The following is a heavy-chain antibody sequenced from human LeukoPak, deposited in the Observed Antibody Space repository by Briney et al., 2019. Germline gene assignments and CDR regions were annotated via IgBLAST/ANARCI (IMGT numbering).Heavy chain of an antibody. Sequence: GGSLRLSCAASGFTFNSYTMSWIRQVPGKGLEWVSTVTGSGDNTYYADSVKGRFTSSRDNSKNTLYLQMNSLRAEDTAVYYCARGWGSSSWYKGDAFDIWGQGTMVTVSS. CDR1: GFTFNSYT. J-gene: IGHJ3*02. V-gene: IGHV3-23*01. CDR2: VTGSGDNT. D-gene: IGHD6-13*01. CDR3: ARGWGSSSWYKGDAFDI.